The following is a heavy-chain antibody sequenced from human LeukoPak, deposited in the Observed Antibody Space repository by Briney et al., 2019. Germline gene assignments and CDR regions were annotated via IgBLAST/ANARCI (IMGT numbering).Heavy chain of an antibody. CDR1: GGSISSYY. Sequence: SETLSLTCTVSGGSISSYYWSWIRQPPGKGLEWIGYIYYSGSTNYNPSLKSRVTISVDTSKNQFSLKLSSVTAADTAVYYCARVILQPDAVDAFDIWGQGTMVTVSS. CDR2: IYYSGST. CDR3: ARVILQPDAVDAFDI. V-gene: IGHV4-59*01. D-gene: IGHD4-11*01. J-gene: IGHJ3*02.